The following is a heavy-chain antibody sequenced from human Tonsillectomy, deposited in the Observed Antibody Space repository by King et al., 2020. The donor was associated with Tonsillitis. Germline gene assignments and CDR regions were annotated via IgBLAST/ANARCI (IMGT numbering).Heavy chain of an antibody. D-gene: IGHD1-26*01. Sequence: QLQESGPGLVKPSETLSLTCTVSGGSISSYYWSWIRQPPGKGLEWIGNIHYSESTNYNSSLRSRVTMSMDTSKKQFSLRLAYVTAADTAVYYCAGGGGWLTDFWGQGTLVTVSS. V-gene: IGHV4-59*01. CDR1: GGSISSYY. CDR2: IHYSEST. CDR3: AGGGGWLTDF. J-gene: IGHJ4*02.